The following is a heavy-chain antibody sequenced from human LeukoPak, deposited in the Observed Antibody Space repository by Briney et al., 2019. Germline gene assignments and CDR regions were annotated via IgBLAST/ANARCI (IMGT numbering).Heavy chain of an antibody. Sequence: GRSLRLSCAASGFDFTKYAMSWVRRAPARGLVWVSSINGGGERFSADSVKGRFTLSRDDSRNTVYLQLNNLRVEDTAVYYCAKANWLSNADAVWWGQGTLVTVSS. CDR2: INGGGER. CDR1: GFDFTKYA. J-gene: IGHJ4*02. D-gene: IGHD1-1*01. CDR3: AKANWLSNADAVW. V-gene: IGHV3-23*01.